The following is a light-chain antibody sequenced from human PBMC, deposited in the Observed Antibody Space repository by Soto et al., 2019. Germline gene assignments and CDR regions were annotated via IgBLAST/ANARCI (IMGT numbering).Light chain of an antibody. CDR1: QDISTR. Sequence: DIQLTQSPSSVSASVGDRVTITCRASQDISTRLAWYQQKPGTAPKLLIYAASTSGSGVPSRFSGSGSGTDFSLTVSSLQSEDFAVYYCQQYNNWPSLTFGGGTKVDIK. CDR3: QQYNNWPSLT. V-gene: IGKV1-12*02. CDR2: AAS. J-gene: IGKJ4*01.